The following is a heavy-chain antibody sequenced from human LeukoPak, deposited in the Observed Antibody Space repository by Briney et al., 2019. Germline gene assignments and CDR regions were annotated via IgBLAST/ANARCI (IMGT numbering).Heavy chain of an antibody. CDR1: GYTFTDYY. J-gene: IGHJ4*02. Sequence: ASVKISCKASGYTFTDYYMHWVQQAPGKGLEWMGLVDPEDGETIYAEKFQGRVTITADTSTDTAYMELSSLRSEDTAVYYCATAAANWGSGVDYWGQGTLVTVSS. CDR2: VDPEDGET. V-gene: IGHV1-69-2*01. CDR3: ATAAANWGSGVDY. D-gene: IGHD7-27*01.